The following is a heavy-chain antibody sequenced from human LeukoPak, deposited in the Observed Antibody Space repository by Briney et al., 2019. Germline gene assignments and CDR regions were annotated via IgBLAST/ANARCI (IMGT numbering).Heavy chain of an antibody. CDR1: GGSISGYY. Sequence: SETLSLTCSVSGGSISGYYWSWLRQPPGKGLEWIGYIYTSGSTNYNPSLKSRVTISVDPSKNQFSLKLSSVTAADTAVYYCATTTTIASWFDPWGQGTLVSVSS. CDR2: IYTSGST. J-gene: IGHJ5*02. V-gene: IGHV4-4*09. D-gene: IGHD2-21*01. CDR3: ATTTTIASWFDP.